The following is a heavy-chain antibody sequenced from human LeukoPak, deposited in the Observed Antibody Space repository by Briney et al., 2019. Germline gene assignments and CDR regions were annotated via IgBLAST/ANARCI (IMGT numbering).Heavy chain of an antibody. D-gene: IGHD4-17*01. CDR1: GYTFTSYY. J-gene: IGHJ6*03. CDR2: INPSGGST. Sequence: ASVKVSCKASGYTFTSYYMHWVRQAPGQGLEWMGIINPSGGSTSYAQKFQGRVTMTRDMSTSTVYMELSSLRSEDTAVYYCASKEPTTVPKGGYYYYYMDVWGKGTTVTVSS. V-gene: IGHV1-46*01. CDR3: ASKEPTTVPKGGYYYYYMDV.